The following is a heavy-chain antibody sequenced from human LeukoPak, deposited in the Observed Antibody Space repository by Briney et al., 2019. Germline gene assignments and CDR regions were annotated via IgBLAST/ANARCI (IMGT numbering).Heavy chain of an antibody. CDR3: AKDARDSSSWDWFDP. CDR1: GFTFSSYA. D-gene: IGHD6-13*01. J-gene: IGHJ5*02. CDR2: ISGSGGST. Sequence: SGGSLRLSCAASGFTFSSYAMSWVRQAPGKGLEWVSAISGSGGSTYYAGSVKGRFTISRDNSKNTLYLQMNSLRAEDTAVYYCAKDARDSSSWDWFDPWGQGTLVTVSS. V-gene: IGHV3-23*01.